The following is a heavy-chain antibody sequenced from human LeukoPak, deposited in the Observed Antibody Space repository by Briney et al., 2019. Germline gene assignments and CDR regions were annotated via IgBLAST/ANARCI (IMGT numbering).Heavy chain of an antibody. CDR3: ARVNINNWHSCDY. CDR1: GGSITNDNW. J-gene: IGHJ4*02. CDR2: IYHSGSP. D-gene: IGHD1-1*01. V-gene: IGHV4/OR15-8*01. Sequence: SETLSLTCDVSGGSITNDNWWGWVRQPPGKGLEWIGEIYHSGSPNYNPSLKSRVTISVDKSRNHFSLNLSSVTAADTAVYYCARVNINNWHSCDYWGQGTLVTVSS.